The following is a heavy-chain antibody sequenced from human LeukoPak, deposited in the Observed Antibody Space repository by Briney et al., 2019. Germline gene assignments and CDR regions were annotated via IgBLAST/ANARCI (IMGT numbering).Heavy chain of an antibody. Sequence: SETLSLTCTVSGGSISSSSYYWGWIRQPPGKGLEWIGSIYYSGSTYYNPSLKSRVTISVDTSKNQFSLKLSSVTAADTAVYYCARDGYYDSSGFDYWGQGTLVTVSS. D-gene: IGHD3-22*01. CDR2: IYYSGST. CDR3: ARDGYYDSSGFDY. J-gene: IGHJ4*02. V-gene: IGHV4-39*07. CDR1: GGSISSSSYY.